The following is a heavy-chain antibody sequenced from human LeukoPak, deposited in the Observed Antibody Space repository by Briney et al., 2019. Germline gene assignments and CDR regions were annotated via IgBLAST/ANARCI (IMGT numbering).Heavy chain of an antibody. CDR1: EFTFSSYW. CDR3: AELGITMIGGV. D-gene: IGHD3-10*02. CDR2: IKQDGSEK. V-gene: IGHV3-7*01. J-gene: IGHJ6*04. Sequence: GGSLRLSCAASEFTFSSYWMSWVRQAPGKGLEWVANIKQDGSEKHYVDSVKGRFTISRDNAKNSLYLQMNSLRAEDTAVYYCAELGITMIGGVWGKGTTVTISS.